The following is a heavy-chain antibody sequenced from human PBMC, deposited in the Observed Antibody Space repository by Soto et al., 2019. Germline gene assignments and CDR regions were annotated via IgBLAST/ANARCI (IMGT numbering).Heavy chain of an antibody. CDR3: ARDRLLWFGESPPTYYYYGMDV. Sequence: ASVKVSCKAPADTFTSYYIHWVRQAPGQRLEWMGWINAGNGNTKYSQKFQGRVTITRDTSASTAYMELSSLRSEDTAVYYCARDRLLWFGESPPTYYYYGMDVWGQGTTVTVSS. J-gene: IGHJ6*02. D-gene: IGHD3-10*01. CDR2: INAGNGNT. V-gene: IGHV1-3*01. CDR1: ADTFTSYY.